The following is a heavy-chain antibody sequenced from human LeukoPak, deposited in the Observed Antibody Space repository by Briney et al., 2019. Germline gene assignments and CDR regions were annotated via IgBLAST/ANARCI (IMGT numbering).Heavy chain of an antibody. CDR2: IYYSGST. CDR1: GGSISSYY. D-gene: IGHD1-26*01. Sequence: ASETLSLTCTVSGGSISSYYWSWIRQPPGKGLEWIGYIYYSGSTNYNPSLKSRVTTSVDTSKNQFSLKLSSVTAADTAVYYCARVRGGSGRSYAADAFDIWGQGTMVTVSS. V-gene: IGHV4-59*08. J-gene: IGHJ3*02. CDR3: ARVRGGSGRSYAADAFDI.